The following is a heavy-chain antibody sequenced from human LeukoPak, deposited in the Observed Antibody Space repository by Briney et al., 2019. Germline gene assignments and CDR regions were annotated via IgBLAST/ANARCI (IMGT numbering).Heavy chain of an antibody. D-gene: IGHD2-21*02. CDR2: ISYDGSNK. J-gene: IGHJ4*02. Sequence: GRSLRLSCAASGFTFSSYAMHWVRQAPGKGLEWVAVISYDGSNKYYADSVKGRFTISRDNSKNTLYLQMNSLRAEDTAVYYCARPAQPDCGSDCYHPGGYWGQGTLVTVSS. CDR1: GFTFSSYA. V-gene: IGHV3-30-3*01. CDR3: ARPAQPDCGSDCYHPGGY.